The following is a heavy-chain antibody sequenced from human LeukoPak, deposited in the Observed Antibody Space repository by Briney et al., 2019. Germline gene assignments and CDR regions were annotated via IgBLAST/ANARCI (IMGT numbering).Heavy chain of an antibody. V-gene: IGHV1-18*01. Sequence: ASLKVSCKTSGYTFSRHGITWVRQAPGQGLEWMGWVSGYNGNTNYAQNVQGRVTMTTDTSTNTAYMELRSLRSDDTAVYYCAKDIHPGLDSGASCCFDYWGQGTPVTVSS. CDR3: AKDIHPGLDSGASCCFDY. CDR1: GYTFSRHG. J-gene: IGHJ4*02. CDR2: VSGYNGNT. D-gene: IGHD3-22*01.